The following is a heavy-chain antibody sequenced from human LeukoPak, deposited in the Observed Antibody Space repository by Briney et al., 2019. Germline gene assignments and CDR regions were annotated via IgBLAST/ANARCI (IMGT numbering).Heavy chain of an antibody. V-gene: IGHV3-23*01. D-gene: IGHD1-26*01. CDR1: GFTFSNYG. CDR2: ISDSGGSP. Sequence: PGGSLRLSCAATGFTFSNYGMSWVRQAPGKGLEGVSAISDSGGSPYYADSVKGGFTISRDNSKNTLYLQMNSLRADDTAVYYCAKVQASGVGAPDYWGQGTLVTVSS. CDR3: AKVQASGVGAPDY. J-gene: IGHJ4*02.